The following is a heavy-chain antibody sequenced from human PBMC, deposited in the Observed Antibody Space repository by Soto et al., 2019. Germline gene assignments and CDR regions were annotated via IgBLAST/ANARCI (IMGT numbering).Heavy chain of an antibody. J-gene: IGHJ4*02. CDR3: ARGKGSGYDFWSGYYVFDY. Sequence: ASVKVSCKASGYTFTSYYMHWVRQAPGQGLEWMGIINPSGGSTSYAQKFQGRVTMTRDTSTSTVYMELGSLRSEDTAVYYCARGKGSGYDFWSGYYVFDYWGQGTLVTVSS. CDR2: INPSGGST. D-gene: IGHD3-3*01. CDR1: GYTFTSYY. V-gene: IGHV1-46*01.